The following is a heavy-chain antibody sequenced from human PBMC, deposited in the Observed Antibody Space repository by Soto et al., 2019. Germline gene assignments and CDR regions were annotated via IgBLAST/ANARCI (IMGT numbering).Heavy chain of an antibody. Sequence: PSETLSLTCAVYGGSFSGYYWSWIRQPPGKGLEWIGKINHSGSTNYNPSLKSRVTISVDTSKNQFSLKLSSVTAADTAVYYCARGPNPYYFDYWGQGTLVTVSS. CDR3: ARGPNPYYFDY. J-gene: IGHJ4*02. V-gene: IGHV4-34*01. CDR2: INHSGST. CDR1: GGSFSGYY.